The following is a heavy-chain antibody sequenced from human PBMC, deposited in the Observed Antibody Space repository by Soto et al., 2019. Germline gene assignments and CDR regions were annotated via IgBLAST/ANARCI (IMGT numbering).Heavy chain of an antibody. V-gene: IGHV3-21*01. CDR3: ARDYCSSTGCLWFDP. Sequence: EVQLVESGGGLVKPGGSLRLSCAASGFTFSDYNMNWVRQAPGKGLEWVSSIRSGGSDIYYEDSVKGRFTISRDNANNSLFLQMDSLRAEDTAVYYCARDYCSSTGCLWFDPWGQGTLVTVSS. CDR2: IRSGGSDI. D-gene: IGHD2-2*01. CDR1: GFTFSDYN. J-gene: IGHJ5*02.